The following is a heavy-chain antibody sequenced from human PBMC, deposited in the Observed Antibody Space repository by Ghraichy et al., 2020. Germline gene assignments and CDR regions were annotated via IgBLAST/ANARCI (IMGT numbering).Heavy chain of an antibody. CDR3: ASNHDINRGGSGSYYAFDY. J-gene: IGHJ4*02. D-gene: IGHD3-10*01. CDR2: IYYSGST. V-gene: IGHV4-31*03. CDR1: GGSISSGGYY. Sequence: SETLSLTCTVSGGSISSGGYYWSWIRQHPGKGLEWIGYIYYSGSTYYNPSLKSRVTISVDTSKNQFSLKLSSVTAADTAVYYCASNHDINRGGSGSYYAFDYWGQGTLVTVSS.